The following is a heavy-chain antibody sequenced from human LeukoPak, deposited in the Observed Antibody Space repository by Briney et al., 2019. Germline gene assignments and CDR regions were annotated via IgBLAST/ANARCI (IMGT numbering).Heavy chain of an antibody. D-gene: IGHD3-10*01. CDR1: GGSISSSSYY. CDR2: IYYSGST. J-gene: IGHJ4*02. V-gene: IGHV4-39*07. Sequence: SETLSLTCTVSGGSISSSSYYWGWIRQPPGKGLEWIGSIYYSGSTYYNPSLKSRVTISVDTSKNQFSLKLSSVTAADTAVYYCARDRDWGGHSYYGSGSYPLDYWGQGTLVTVSS. CDR3: ARDRDWGGHSYYGSGSYPLDY.